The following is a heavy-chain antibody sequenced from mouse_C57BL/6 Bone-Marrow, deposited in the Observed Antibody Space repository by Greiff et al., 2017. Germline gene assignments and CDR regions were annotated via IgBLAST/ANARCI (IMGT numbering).Heavy chain of an antibody. CDR3: ANIYGSRDY. CDR2: IHPSDSDT. V-gene: IGHV1-74*01. D-gene: IGHD1-1*01. Sequence: QVQLKQPGAELVKPGASVKVSCKASGYTFTSYWMHWVKQRTGQGLEWIGRIHPSDSDTNYNQKFKGKATLTVDKSSSTAYMQLRSLTSEDSAVYYCANIYGSRDYWGQGTTLTVSS. CDR1: GYTFTSYW. J-gene: IGHJ2*01.